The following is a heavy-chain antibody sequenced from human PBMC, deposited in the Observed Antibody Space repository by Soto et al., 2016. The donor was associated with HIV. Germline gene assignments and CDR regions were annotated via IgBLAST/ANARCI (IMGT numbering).Heavy chain of an antibody. D-gene: IGHD2-15*01. V-gene: IGHV1-46*01. CDR2: FNPSGGGT. CDR3: ARGVNCSGGSCYPRWFDP. CDR1: GHSFTSYH. Sequence: QVQLVQSGAEVKKPGASVKVSCKASGHSFTSYHMHWVRQAPGQGLEWMGIFNPSGGGTNYAQKFQGRVTMTSDTSTSTVYMELSSLRSEDTAVYYCARGVNCSGGSCYPRWFDPWGQGTLVTVSS. J-gene: IGHJ5*02.